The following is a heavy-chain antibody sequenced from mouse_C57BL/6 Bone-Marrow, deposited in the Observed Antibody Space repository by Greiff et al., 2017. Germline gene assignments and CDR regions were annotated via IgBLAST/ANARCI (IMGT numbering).Heavy chain of an antibody. CDR1: GYTFTSYD. CDR3: AREELRDYFDY. J-gene: IGHJ2*01. D-gene: IGHD3-2*02. V-gene: IGHV1-85*01. CDR2: IYPRDGSS. Sequence: QVQLQQSGPELVKPGASVKLSCKASGYTFTSYDINWVKQRPGPGLECIGWIYPRDGSSTYTEKFKGKATLTVDTSSSTAYMALHSLTSEDSAVYFCAREELRDYFDYWGQGTTLTVSS.